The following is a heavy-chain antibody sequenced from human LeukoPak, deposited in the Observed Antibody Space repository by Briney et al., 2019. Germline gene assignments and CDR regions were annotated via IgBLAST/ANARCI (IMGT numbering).Heavy chain of an antibody. V-gene: IGHV3-23*01. CDR1: GFTFSNYA. CDR3: APDLRGADWSLDD. D-gene: IGHD3-9*01. J-gene: IGHJ4*02. Sequence: GGSLTLSCAASGFTFSNYAMSWVRQAPGKELEWVSPINDSGGSTNYADSVKGRFIISIDNSRDTLYLQMSSLRAEHTALYYCAPDLRGADWSLDDGGQGSLVTV. CDR2: INDSGGST.